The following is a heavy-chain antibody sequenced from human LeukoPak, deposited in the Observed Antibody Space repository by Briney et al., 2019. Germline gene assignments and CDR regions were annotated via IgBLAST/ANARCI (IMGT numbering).Heavy chain of an antibody. D-gene: IGHD6-19*01. CDR1: GYTFTGYY. J-gene: IGHJ4*02. CDR3: ARGGVAGTGYFEY. Sequence: ASVKVSCKASGYTFTGYYMHWVRQAPGHGLEWMGWINPNSGGTNYAQKFQGWVTMTRDTSISTAYMELSRLRSDNTAVYYCARGGVAGTGYFEYWGQGTLVTVFS. V-gene: IGHV1-2*04. CDR2: INPNSGGT.